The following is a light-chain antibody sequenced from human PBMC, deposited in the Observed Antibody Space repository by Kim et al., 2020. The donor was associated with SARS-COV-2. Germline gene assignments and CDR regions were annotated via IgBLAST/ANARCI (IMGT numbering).Light chain of an antibody. V-gene: IGLV2-14*01. CDR2: DVS. J-gene: IGLJ1*01. CDR3: SSYTSSSTFYV. Sequence: QSALTQPASVSGSPGQSITISCTGTSSDVGCYNYVSWYQQHPGKAPKLMIYDVSKRPSGVSNRFSGSKSGNTASLTISGLQAADEADYYCSSYTSSSTFYVFGTGTKVSVL. CDR1: SSDVGCYNY.